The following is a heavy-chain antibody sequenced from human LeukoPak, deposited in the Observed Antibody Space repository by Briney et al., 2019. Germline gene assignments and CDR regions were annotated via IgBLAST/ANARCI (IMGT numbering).Heavy chain of an antibody. CDR2: IYYSGST. V-gene: IGHV4-34*01. CDR3: AREAGGSDYYYYYYYMDV. Sequence: PSETLSLTCAVYGGSFSGYYWSWIRQPPGKGLEWIGSIYYSGSTYYNPSLKSRVTISVDTSKNQFSLKLSSVTAADTAVYYCAREAGGSDYYYYYYYMDVWGKGTTVTVSS. J-gene: IGHJ6*03. CDR1: GGSFSGYY. D-gene: IGHD2-15*01.